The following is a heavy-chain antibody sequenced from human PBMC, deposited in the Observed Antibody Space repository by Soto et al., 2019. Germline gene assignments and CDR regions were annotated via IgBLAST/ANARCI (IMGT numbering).Heavy chain of an antibody. V-gene: IGHV4-59*01. CDR2: IYYSGST. J-gene: IGHJ4*02. D-gene: IGHD6-13*01. CDR1: GGSISGYY. Sequence: PSETLSLTCTVSGGSISGYYWSWIRQPPGKGLEWIGYIYYSGSTNYNPSLKSRVTISVDTSKNQFSLKLSSVTAADTAVYYCARQGAAAGTFDYWGQGTLVTVSS. CDR3: ARQGAAAGTFDY.